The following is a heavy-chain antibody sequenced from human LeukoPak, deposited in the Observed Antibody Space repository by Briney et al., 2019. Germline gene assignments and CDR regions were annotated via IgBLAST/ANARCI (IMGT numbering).Heavy chain of an antibody. J-gene: IGHJ4*02. D-gene: IGHD4-17*01. CDR2: INHSGST. V-gene: IGHV4-34*01. CDR1: GGSFSGYY. Sequence: SETLSLTCAVYGGSFSGYYWSWIRQPPGKGLEWIGEINHSGSTNYNPSLKSRVTISVDTSKNQFSLKLSSVTAADTAAYYCARRGPTVTISKYYFDYWGQGTLVTVSS. CDR3: ARRGPTVTISKYYFDY.